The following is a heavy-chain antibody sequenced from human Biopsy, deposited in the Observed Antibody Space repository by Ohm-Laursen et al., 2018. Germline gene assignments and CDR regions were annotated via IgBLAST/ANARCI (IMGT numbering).Heavy chain of an antibody. CDR3: ATKLTGYFHH. Sequence: SVKVSCKASGYTFTDYYIHWVRQAPGQGLEWLGGNIPILGTGNYAQKFQDRVTVAADTSTSTATTELRSLRSDDTAVYYCATKLTGYFHHWGQGTLVIVSS. V-gene: IGHV1-69*06. CDR1: GYTFTDYY. CDR2: NIPILGTG. J-gene: IGHJ1*01. D-gene: IGHD3-9*01.